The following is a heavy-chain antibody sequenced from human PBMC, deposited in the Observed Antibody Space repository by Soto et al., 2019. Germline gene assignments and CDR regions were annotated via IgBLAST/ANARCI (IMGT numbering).Heavy chain of an antibody. J-gene: IGHJ4*02. CDR1: GFTFSTYS. Sequence: EVQLVESGGGLVQPGGSLRLSCAGSGFTFSTYSMNWVRQAPGKGLEWLSYISSSGSSISYRDSLRGRFTISRDNAKNSLYLKIDSLGAEDSAVYYCARSRYNDYWGQGTLVTVSS. CDR3: ARSRYNDY. CDR2: ISSSGSSI. V-gene: IGHV3-48*01. D-gene: IGHD1-1*01.